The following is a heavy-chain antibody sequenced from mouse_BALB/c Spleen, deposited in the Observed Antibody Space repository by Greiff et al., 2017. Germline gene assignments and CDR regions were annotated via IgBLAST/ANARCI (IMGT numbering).Heavy chain of an antibody. J-gene: IGHJ1*01. V-gene: IGHV2-6-7*01. Sequence: QVQLKESGPGLVAPSQSLSITCTVSGFSLTGYGVNWVRQPPGKGLEWLGMIWGDGSTDYNSALKSRLSISKDNSKSQVFLKMNSLQTDDTARYYCARELGGYDDGWYFDVWGAGTTVTVSS. CDR2: IWGDGST. CDR1: GFSLTGYG. D-gene: IGHD2-2*01. CDR3: ARELGGYDDGWYFDV.